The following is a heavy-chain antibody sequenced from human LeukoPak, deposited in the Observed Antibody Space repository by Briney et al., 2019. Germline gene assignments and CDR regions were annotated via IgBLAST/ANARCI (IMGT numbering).Heavy chain of an antibody. CDR2: ISHRGNS. Sequence: SETLSLTCAVYSASGSFSGYYWTWIRQPPGKGLEWIGEISHRGNSNYTPSLKSRVIISVDTSKNQFSLKLSSVTAADTVVYYCARHGTPLRYGSGNYYKGAPFDYWGQGTLVTVSS. CDR3: ARHGTPLRYGSGNYYKGAPFDY. V-gene: IGHV4-34*01. CDR1: SASGSFSGYY. J-gene: IGHJ4*02. D-gene: IGHD3-10*01.